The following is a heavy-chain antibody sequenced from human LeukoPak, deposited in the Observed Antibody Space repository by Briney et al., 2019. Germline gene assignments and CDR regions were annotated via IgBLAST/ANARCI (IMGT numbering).Heavy chain of an antibody. V-gene: IGHV3-23*01. CDR1: GFTFSSYA. Sequence: PGGSLRLSCAASGFTFSSYAMSWVRQAPGKGLEWVSTISGGGGNTYYADSVKGRFTISRDNSKNTLYLQMNSLRAEDTAVYYCAKDLSSSHVSKYFDYWGRGTLVTVSS. CDR2: ISGGGGNT. J-gene: IGHJ4*02. CDR3: AKDLSSSHVSKYFDY. D-gene: IGHD6-6*01.